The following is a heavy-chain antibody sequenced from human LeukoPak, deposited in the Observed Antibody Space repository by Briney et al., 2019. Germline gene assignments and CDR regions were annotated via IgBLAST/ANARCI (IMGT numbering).Heavy chain of an antibody. Sequence: GGSLRLSCSASGFIFSGYAMEWVRQAPGKGLECLSGITTNGITTYYADSVKGRFTISRDNSKNTLYLQMNSLRAEDTAVYYCASGPYGSGSSNPDYWGQGTLVTVSS. CDR2: ITTNGITT. D-gene: IGHD3-10*01. V-gene: IGHV3-64*04. J-gene: IGHJ4*02. CDR1: GFIFSGYA. CDR3: ASGPYGSGSSNPDY.